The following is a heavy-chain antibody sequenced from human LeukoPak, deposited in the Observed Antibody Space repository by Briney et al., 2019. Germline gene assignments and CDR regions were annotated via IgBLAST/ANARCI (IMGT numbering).Heavy chain of an antibody. D-gene: IGHD5-18*01. CDR3: ARGDRIQLWLLYYFDY. Sequence: ASVKVSCKASGYTFTSYYMHWVRQAPGQGLEWMGIINPSGGSTSYAQKFQGRVAMTRDTSTSTVYMELSRLRSDDTAVYYCARGDRIQLWLLYYFDYWGQGTLVTVSS. J-gene: IGHJ4*02. CDR1: GYTFTSYY. V-gene: IGHV1-46*01. CDR2: INPSGGST.